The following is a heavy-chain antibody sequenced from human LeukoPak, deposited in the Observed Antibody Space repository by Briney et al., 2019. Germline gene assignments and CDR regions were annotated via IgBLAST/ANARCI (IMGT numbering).Heavy chain of an antibody. V-gene: IGHV3-30-3*01. CDR3: AKDSRDYNFRTGYYFDY. Sequence: PGGSLRLSCAASELTFSIYALHWVRQAPGKGLEWVAVISYDGTNKNYADSVKGRFTISRDNSKNTLYLQMNSLRAEDTAVYYCAKDSRDYNFRTGYYFDYWGQGTLVTVSS. J-gene: IGHJ4*02. CDR1: ELTFSIYA. D-gene: IGHD5-24*01. CDR2: ISYDGTNK.